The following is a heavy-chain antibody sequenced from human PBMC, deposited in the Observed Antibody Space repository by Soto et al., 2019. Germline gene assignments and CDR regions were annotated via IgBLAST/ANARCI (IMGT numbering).Heavy chain of an antibody. CDR1: GFTFSNYS. CDR3: ARGPIGDAGMVTNAFDC. V-gene: IGHV3-30-3*01. CDR2: LSYDGNNI. J-gene: IGHJ4*02. D-gene: IGHD5-18*01. Sequence: QVQLVESGGGVVQPGRSLRLSCAASGFTFSNYSIHWVRQATGKGLEWVAVLSYDGNNIHYADSVKGRFTVSRDNSKNTLFLQMNRLRAEETALYYCARGPIGDAGMVTNAFDCWGQGTLVTVSS.